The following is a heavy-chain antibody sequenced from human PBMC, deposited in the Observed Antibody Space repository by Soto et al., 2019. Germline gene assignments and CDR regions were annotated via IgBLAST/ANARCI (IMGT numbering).Heavy chain of an antibody. D-gene: IGHD6-13*01. CDR1: GYSFTSYW. CDR3: ASASRQQLGYYGMDV. V-gene: IGHV5-51*01. CDR2: IYPGDSDT. J-gene: IGHJ6*02. Sequence: PGESLKISCKGSGYSFTSYWIGWVRQMPGKGLGWMGIIYPGDSDTRYSPSFQGQVTISADKSISTAYLQWSSLKASDTAMYYCASASRQQLGYYGMDVWGQGTTVTVSS.